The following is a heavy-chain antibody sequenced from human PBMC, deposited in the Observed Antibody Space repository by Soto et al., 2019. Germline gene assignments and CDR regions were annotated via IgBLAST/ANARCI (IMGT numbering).Heavy chain of an antibody. V-gene: IGHV1-69*01. D-gene: IGHD2-2*01. CDR3: ARSQGSSTSLEIYYYYYYGIDV. J-gene: IGHJ6*02. CDR2: IIPISGTA. CDR1: GGTFSSYA. Sequence: QVQLVQSGAEVKKPGSSVKVSCKASGGTFSSYAISWVRQAPGQGLEWMGGIIPISGTANYAQKFQGRVMITADESTSTVYMELSSLRSEDTAVYFCARSQGSSTSLEIYYYYYYGIDVWGQGTTVTVSS.